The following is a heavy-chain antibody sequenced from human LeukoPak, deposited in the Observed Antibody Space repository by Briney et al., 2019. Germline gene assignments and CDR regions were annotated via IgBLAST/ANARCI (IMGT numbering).Heavy chain of an antibody. CDR3: ATRRYYDFWSGEDKPTGGDYFDY. D-gene: IGHD3-3*01. Sequence: ASVKVSCKASGYTFTSYAMHWVRQAPGQRLEWMGWINAGNGNTKYSQKFQGRVTITRDTSASTAYMELSSLRSEDTAVYYCATRRYYDFWSGEDKPTGGDYFDYWGQGTLVTVSS. V-gene: IGHV1-3*01. J-gene: IGHJ4*02. CDR2: INAGNGNT. CDR1: GYTFTSYA.